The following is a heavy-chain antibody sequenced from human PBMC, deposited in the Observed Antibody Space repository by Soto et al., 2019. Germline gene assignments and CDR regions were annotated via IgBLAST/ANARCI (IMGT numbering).Heavy chain of an antibody. CDR3: ASVLGGVPDAAALDH. V-gene: IGHV3-21*06. D-gene: IGHD3-10*01. CDR1: GFSFSEYT. J-gene: IGHJ4*02. CDR2: ISTSSSNI. Sequence: PGGSLRLSCVASGFSFSEYTMSWVRQAPGKGLDWVSTISTSSSNIFYAASVKGRFTVTRDNAKNTMYLQMYNLRAEDTAVYFFASVLGGVPDAAALDHWGQGTLVTVSS.